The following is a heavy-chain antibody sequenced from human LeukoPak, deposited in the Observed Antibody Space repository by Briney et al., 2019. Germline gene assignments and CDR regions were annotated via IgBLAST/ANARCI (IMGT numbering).Heavy chain of an antibody. CDR3: AKDTGNYGSENYPYYFDY. CDR1: GFTFDDYA. D-gene: IGHD3-10*01. V-gene: IGHV3-9*01. J-gene: IGHJ4*02. Sequence: GGSLRLSCAASGFTFDDYAMHWVRQAPGKGLEWVSGISWNSGSIGYADSVKGRFTISRDNSKNILYLQMNSLRVEDTAVYYCAKDTGNYGSENYPYYFDYWGQGSLVTASS. CDR2: ISWNSGSI.